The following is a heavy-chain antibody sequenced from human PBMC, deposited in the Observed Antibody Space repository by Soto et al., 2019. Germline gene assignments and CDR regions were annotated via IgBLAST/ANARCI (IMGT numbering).Heavy chain of an antibody. CDR3: AKARYYDSTGYLYYFDY. V-gene: IGHV3-23*01. J-gene: IGHJ4*02. Sequence: GGSLRLSCAASGFTFSKYAMRWVRQAPGKVLEWGSSITGSGDYTYYADSVKGRFTISRDNSKNTLYLQMNSLRAEDTAVYYCAKARYYDSTGYLYYFDYWGQGALVTVSS. CDR2: ITGSGDYT. CDR1: GFTFSKYA. D-gene: IGHD3-22*01.